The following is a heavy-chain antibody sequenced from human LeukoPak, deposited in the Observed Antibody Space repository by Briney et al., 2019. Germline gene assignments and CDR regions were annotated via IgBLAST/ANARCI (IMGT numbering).Heavy chain of an antibody. CDR1: GFTFSSYS. V-gene: IGHV3-21*01. D-gene: IGHD3-3*01. J-gene: IGHJ4*02. CDR3: ARDLTDDFWGGYHFDY. Sequence: SGGSLRLSCAASGFTFSSYSMNWVRQAPGKGLEWVSSISSSSNYIHYADSVKGRFTISRDNAKSSLFLHMNSLRAEDTAVYFCARDLTDDFWGGYHFDYWGQGILVTVSS. CDR2: ISSSSNYI.